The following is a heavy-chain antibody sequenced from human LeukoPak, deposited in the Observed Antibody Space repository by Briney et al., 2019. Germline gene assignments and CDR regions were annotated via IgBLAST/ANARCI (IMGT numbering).Heavy chain of an antibody. CDR2: INPNSGGT. CDR3: ARGRGYIAVAGTNDY. CDR1: GYTFTDCY. D-gene: IGHD6-19*01. Sequence: ASVKVSCKASGYTFTDCYMHWVRQAPGQGLEWMGWINPNSGGTNYAQKFQGRVTMTRDTSISTAYMELSRLRSDDTAVYYCARGRGYIAVAGTNDYWGQGTLVTVSS. V-gene: IGHV1-2*02. J-gene: IGHJ4*02.